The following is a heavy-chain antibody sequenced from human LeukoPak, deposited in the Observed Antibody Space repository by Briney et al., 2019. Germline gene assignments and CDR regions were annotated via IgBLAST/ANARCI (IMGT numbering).Heavy chain of an antibody. D-gene: IGHD4-23*01. CDR2: IKSDGSNT. CDR1: GFTFVSYW. J-gene: IGHJ2*01. Sequence: GGCLILSCAASGFTFVSYWMRWVRPAPGKGLVWVSRIKSDGSNTNYAGSVKGRFTISRDNAKNTLYLQMNSLRAEDTAVYYCTRVGDYGGNWAWYFDLWGRGTLVTVSS. CDR3: TRVGDYGGNWAWYFDL. V-gene: IGHV3-74*01.